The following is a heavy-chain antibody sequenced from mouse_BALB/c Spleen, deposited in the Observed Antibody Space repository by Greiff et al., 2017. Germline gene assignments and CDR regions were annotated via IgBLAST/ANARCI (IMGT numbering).Heavy chain of an antibody. CDR1: GFTINAYN. V-gene: IGHV14-1*02. D-gene: IGHD2-4*01. CDR2: IDPEKGNT. CDR3: AAMITTAWFAY. Sequence: VQLQQSGAELVRPGALAMLSCKASGFTINAYNLHGVKQRPEQGQERIGWIDPEKGNTIYDPKFQGKASITADTSSNTAYLQLSSLTSEDTAVYYCAAMITTAWFAYWGQGTLVAVAA. J-gene: IGHJ3*01.